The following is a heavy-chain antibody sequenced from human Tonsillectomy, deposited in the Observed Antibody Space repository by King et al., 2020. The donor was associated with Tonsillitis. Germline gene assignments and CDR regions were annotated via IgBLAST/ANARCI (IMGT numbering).Heavy chain of an antibody. CDR3: AKERQGITPTGSDY. V-gene: IGHV3-23*03. CDR1: GFTFSSYA. Sequence: VQLVESGGGLVQPGGSLRLSCAASGFTFSSYAMSWVRQAPGKGLEWVSVIYSGGSSTYYADSVKGRFTISRDNSKNTLYLQMNSLRAEDTAVYYCAKERQGITPTGSDYWGQGTLVTVSS. D-gene: IGHD3-10*01. CDR2: IYSGGSST. J-gene: IGHJ4*02.